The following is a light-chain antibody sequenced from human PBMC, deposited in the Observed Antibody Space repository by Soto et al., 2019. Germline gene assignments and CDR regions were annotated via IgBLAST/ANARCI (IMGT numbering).Light chain of an antibody. CDR3: QQRYTTPQT. Sequence: DIQMTQSPSSLSASVGDRVTITCRASQSISNFLNWYQQKPGKAPKLLIYLASSLQGGVPSRFSGSGSGTDFTLTISSLHPEDFATYYCQQRYTTPQTFGQGTKVEI. CDR2: LAS. J-gene: IGKJ1*01. V-gene: IGKV1-39*01. CDR1: QSISNF.